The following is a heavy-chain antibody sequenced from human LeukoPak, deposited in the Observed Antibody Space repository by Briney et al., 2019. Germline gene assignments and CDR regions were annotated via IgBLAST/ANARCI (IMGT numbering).Heavy chain of an antibody. CDR2: IYYSGST. CDR3: ARDRRASGKYQLLNYYYYYMDV. V-gene: IGHV4-59*01. Sequence: PSETLSLTCTVSGGSISSNYWSWIRQPPGKGLEWIGYIYYSGSTNYNPSLKSRVTISVDTSKNQFSLKLSSVTAADTAVYYCARDRRASGKYQLLNYYYYYMDVWGQGTTVTVSS. D-gene: IGHD2-2*01. CDR1: GGSISSNY. J-gene: IGHJ6*03.